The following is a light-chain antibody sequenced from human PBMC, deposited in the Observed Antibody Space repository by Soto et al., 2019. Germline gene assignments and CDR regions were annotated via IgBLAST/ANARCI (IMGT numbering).Light chain of an antibody. J-gene: IGKJ1*01. Sequence: EIVLTQSPATLSLSPGERATLSCRASQSVSSKLAWYQQKPGQAPRLLIYGASTRATGIPARFSGSGSGTQFTLTISSLQSEDFAVYYCQQYNNWWTFGQGTKVDI. CDR2: GAS. V-gene: IGKV3-15*01. CDR1: QSVSSK. CDR3: QQYNNWWT.